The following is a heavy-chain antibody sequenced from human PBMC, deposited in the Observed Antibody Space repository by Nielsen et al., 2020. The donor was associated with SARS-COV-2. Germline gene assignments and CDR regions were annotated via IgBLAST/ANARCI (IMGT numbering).Heavy chain of an antibody. CDR1: GFSFTNYV. D-gene: IGHD3-22*01. CDR3: VKEHDSPSGY. CDR2: ISSSGATT. V-gene: IGHV3-23*01. Sequence: GESLKISCAASGFSFTNYVMSWVRQAPGRGLEWVSSISSSGATTDYAGSVKGRFTISRDTSMSTLYLQMDSLTADDAAMYHCVKEHDSPSGYWGPGTLVTVSS. J-gene: IGHJ4*02.